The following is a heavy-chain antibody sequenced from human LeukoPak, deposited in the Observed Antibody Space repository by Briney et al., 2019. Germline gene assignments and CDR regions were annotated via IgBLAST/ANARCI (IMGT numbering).Heavy chain of an antibody. CDR3: ARAGITVAGTTVAFWFDP. CDR1: GGSITQTNY. Sequence: PSETLSLTCDVSGGSITQTNYWTWVRQPPGKGLEWIGEVNLQGGTNYNPSLLRRVAISVDTSANHVSLQMTSVTAADTAVYYCARAGITVAGTTVAFWFDPWGLGTLVTVSS. D-gene: IGHD6-19*01. CDR2: VNLQGGT. J-gene: IGHJ5*02. V-gene: IGHV4-4*02.